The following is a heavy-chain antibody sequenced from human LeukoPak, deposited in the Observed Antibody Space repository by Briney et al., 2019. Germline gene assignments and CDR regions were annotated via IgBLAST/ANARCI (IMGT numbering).Heavy chain of an antibody. CDR2: ISSSSYI. CDR1: GFTFSSYS. Sequence: GGSLRLSCAASGFTFSSYSMNWVRQAPGKGLEWVSSISSSSYIYYADSVKGRFTISRDNAKNSLYLQMNSLRAEDTAVYYCARDDVVVPAAILAAFQHWGQGTLVTVSS. CDR3: ARDDVVVPAAILAAFQH. V-gene: IGHV3-21*01. J-gene: IGHJ1*01. D-gene: IGHD2-2*01.